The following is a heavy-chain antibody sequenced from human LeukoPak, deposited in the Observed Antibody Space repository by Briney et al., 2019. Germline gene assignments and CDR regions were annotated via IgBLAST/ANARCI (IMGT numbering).Heavy chain of an antibody. CDR3: ARRSVVCSSTSCYLDY. J-gene: IGHJ4*02. V-gene: IGHV1-69*13. Sequence: SVKVSCKASGGTSSSYVINWVRQAPGQGLEWMGGIIPIFGTANYAQKFQGRVTITADESTNTAYMELSSLRSEDTAVYYCARRSVVCSSTSCYLDYWGQGTLVTVSS. D-gene: IGHD2-2*01. CDR1: GGTSSSYV. CDR2: IIPIFGTA.